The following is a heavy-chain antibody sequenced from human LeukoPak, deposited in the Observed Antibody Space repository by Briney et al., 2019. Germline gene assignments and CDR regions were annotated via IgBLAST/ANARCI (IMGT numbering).Heavy chain of an antibody. CDR1: RFTFSSYW. CDR2: IKQDGSEK. D-gene: IGHD3-22*01. V-gene: IGHV3-7*01. CDR3: VKEHTYFDNSGSYYFDS. Sequence: GGSLRLSCAASRFTFSSYWMTWVRQAPGKGLEWVANIKQDGSEKYYVDSVKGRFTISRDNAKNTLYLQMESLRTEDTGVYFSVKEHTYFDNSGSYYFDSWGQGTLVTVSS. J-gene: IGHJ4*02.